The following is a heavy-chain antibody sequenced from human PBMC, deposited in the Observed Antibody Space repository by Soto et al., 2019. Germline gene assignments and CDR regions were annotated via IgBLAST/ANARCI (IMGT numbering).Heavy chain of an antibody. CDR1: GGTFSSYA. Sequence: SVKVSCKASGGTFSSYAISWVRQAPGQGLEWMGGIIPIFGTANYAQKFQGRVTITADKSTSTAYMELSSLRSEDTAVYYCARSMGFCSGGSCYGDNWFDPWGQGTLVTVSS. J-gene: IGHJ5*02. CDR2: IIPIFGTA. V-gene: IGHV1-69*06. CDR3: ARSMGFCSGGSCYGDNWFDP. D-gene: IGHD2-15*01.